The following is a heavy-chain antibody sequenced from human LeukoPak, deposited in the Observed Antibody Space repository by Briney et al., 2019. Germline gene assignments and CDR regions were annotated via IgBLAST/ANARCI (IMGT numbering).Heavy chain of an antibody. J-gene: IGHJ6*02. CDR3: ASADPEKLELYYYDSSGYPYGMDV. CDR2: IIPIFGTA. CDR1: GGTFSSYA. V-gene: IGHV1-69*13. Sequence: SVKVSCKASGGTFSSYAISWVRRAPGQGLEWMGGIIPIFGTANYAQKFQGRVTITADESTSTAYMELSSLRSEDTAVYYCASADPEKLELYYYDSSGYPYGMDVWGQGTTVTVSS. D-gene: IGHD3-22*01.